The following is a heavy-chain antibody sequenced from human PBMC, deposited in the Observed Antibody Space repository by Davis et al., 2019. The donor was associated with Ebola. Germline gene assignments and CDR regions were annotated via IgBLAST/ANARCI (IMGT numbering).Heavy chain of an antibody. CDR3: ASYDSSGYPYDAFDI. CDR1: GFTFSSYG. J-gene: IGHJ3*02. Sequence: PGGSLRLSCAASGFTFSSYGMHWVRQAPGKGLERVAVISYDGSNKYYADSVRGRFTISRDNSKNTLYLQMNSLRAEDTAVYYCASYDSSGYPYDAFDIWGQGTMVTVSS. V-gene: IGHV3-30*03. D-gene: IGHD3-22*01. CDR2: ISYDGSNK.